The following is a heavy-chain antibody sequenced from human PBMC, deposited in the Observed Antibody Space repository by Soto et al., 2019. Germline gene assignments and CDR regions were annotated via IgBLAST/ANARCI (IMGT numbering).Heavy chain of an antibody. CDR1: GASISGYH. CDR2: LYYTGST. CDR3: ARGFAIGWYTYFFDL. V-gene: IGHV4-59*08. J-gene: IGHJ4*02. D-gene: IGHD6-19*01. Sequence: SETLSLTCTVSGASISGYHWGWIRQTTGKGLEWIGYLYYTGSTHYNPSLKSRVTMSVDTSKNQFSLKLNSVTAADTAVYYCARGFAIGWYTYFFDLWGQGPLVTVSS.